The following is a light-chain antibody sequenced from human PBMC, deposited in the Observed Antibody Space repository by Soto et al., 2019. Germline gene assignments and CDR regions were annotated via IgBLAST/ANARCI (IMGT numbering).Light chain of an antibody. V-gene: IGLV1-44*01. CDR2: STN. Sequence: QSVLTQPPSASGTPGQRVTISCSGSSSNIGSYTVNWYQQLPGTAPKLLIYSTNQRPSGVPDRFSGSKSGTSGSLAISGLQSEDEADYYCAAWDDSLSGPVFGGGIKLTVL. CDR3: AAWDDSLSGPV. CDR1: SSNIGSYT. J-gene: IGLJ3*02.